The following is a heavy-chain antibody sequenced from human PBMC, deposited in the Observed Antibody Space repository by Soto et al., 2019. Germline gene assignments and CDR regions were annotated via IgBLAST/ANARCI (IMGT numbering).Heavy chain of an antibody. CDR3: ARGLTGYCSSTSCYQRYYYYGMDV. Sequence: TLSLTCAVYGGSFSGYYWSWIRQPPGKGLEWIGEINHSGSTNYNPSLKSRVTISVDTSKNQFSLKLSSVTAADTAVYYCARGLTGYCSSTSCYQRYYYYGMDVWGQGTTVTVSS. D-gene: IGHD2-2*01. V-gene: IGHV4-34*01. J-gene: IGHJ6*02. CDR2: INHSGST. CDR1: GGSFSGYY.